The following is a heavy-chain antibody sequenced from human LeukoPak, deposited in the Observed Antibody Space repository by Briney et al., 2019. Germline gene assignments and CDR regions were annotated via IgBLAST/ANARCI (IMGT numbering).Heavy chain of an antibody. CDR1: GFTFSSYE. CDR3: ARVGSSSWYGGNWFDP. Sequence: GGSLRLSCAASGFTFSSYEMNWVRQAPGKGLEWVSYISSSGSTIYYADSVKGRFTISRDNAKNSLYLQMNSLRAEDTAVYYCARVGSSSWYGGNWFDPWGQGTLVTVSS. D-gene: IGHD6-13*01. J-gene: IGHJ5*02. V-gene: IGHV3-48*03. CDR2: ISSSGSTI.